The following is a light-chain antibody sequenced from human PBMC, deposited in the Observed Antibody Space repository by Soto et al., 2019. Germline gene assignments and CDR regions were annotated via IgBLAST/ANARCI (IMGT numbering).Light chain of an antibody. CDR3: QQYGGSSWT. V-gene: IGKV3-20*01. J-gene: IGKJ1*01. Sequence: EIVLTQSPATLSLSPGERATLSCRASHTISISYLAWYQQQPGQAPRLLIYSTSTRATGTPDRFSGSGSGTDFTLTINKLEPGDFAVYYCQQYGGSSWTFGQGTKVDIK. CDR1: HTISISY. CDR2: STS.